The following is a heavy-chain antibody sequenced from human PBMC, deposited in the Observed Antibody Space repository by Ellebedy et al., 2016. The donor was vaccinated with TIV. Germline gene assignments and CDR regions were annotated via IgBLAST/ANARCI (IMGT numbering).Heavy chain of an antibody. Sequence: ASVKVSCKASGYTFINYGISWVRQAPGQGLEWMGWISAYNGNTNYAQKLQGRVIMTTDTSTSTAYMELRSLRSDDTAVYYCARDHMFGGHLVQYWYFDLWGQGTLVTVSS. V-gene: IGHV1-18*01. D-gene: IGHD3-10*02. CDR3: ARDHMFGGHLVQYWYFDL. J-gene: IGHJ2*01. CDR2: ISAYNGNT. CDR1: GYTFINYG.